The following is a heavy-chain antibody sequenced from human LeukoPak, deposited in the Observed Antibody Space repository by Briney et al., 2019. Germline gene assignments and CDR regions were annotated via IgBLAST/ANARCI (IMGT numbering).Heavy chain of an antibody. CDR3: AREGDCSSTSCYAFDI. Sequence: GGPLRLSCAASGFTFDDYGMSWVRQAPGKGLEWVSGIIRNGRSTGSAHSVKGRFTISRDNAKNPPNLQMNSLRAEDTALYYCAREGDCSSTSCYAFDIWGQGTMVTVSS. V-gene: IGHV3-20*04. CDR1: GFTFDDYG. CDR2: IIRNGRST. D-gene: IGHD2-2*01. J-gene: IGHJ3*02.